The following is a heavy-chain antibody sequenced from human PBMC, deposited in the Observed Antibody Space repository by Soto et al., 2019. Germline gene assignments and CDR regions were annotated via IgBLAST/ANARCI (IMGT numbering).Heavy chain of an antibody. CDR1: GYTFTGYY. CDR2: INPNSGGT. V-gene: IGHV1-2*02. Sequence: ASVKVSCKASGYTFTGYYMHWVRQAPGQGLEWMGWINPNSGGTNYAQKFQGRVTMTRDTSISTAYMELSRLRSDDTAVYYCARGVGSSGSYFDYWGQGTLVTVSS. J-gene: IGHJ4*02. CDR3: ARGVGSSGSYFDY. D-gene: IGHD6-6*01.